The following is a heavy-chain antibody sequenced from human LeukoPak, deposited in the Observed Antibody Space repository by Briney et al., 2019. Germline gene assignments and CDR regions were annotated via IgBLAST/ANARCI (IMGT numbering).Heavy chain of an antibody. D-gene: IGHD4/OR15-4a*01. CDR2: IYYSGST. J-gene: IGHJ4*02. Sequence: SETLSLTCTVSGGSISSSTYYWGWIRQPPGKGLERIGSIYYSGSTYYNPSLKSRVAISVDTSKNQFSLKLSSVTAADTAVYYCARSGPRMTIHSHWGQGTLVTVSS. CDR1: GGSISSSTYY. V-gene: IGHV4-39*07. CDR3: ARSGPRMTIHSH.